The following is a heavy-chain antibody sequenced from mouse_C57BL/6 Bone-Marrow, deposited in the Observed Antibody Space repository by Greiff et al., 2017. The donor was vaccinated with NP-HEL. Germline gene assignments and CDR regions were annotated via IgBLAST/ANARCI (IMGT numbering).Heavy chain of an antibody. V-gene: IGHV1-9*01. CDR1: GYTFTGYW. Sequence: VQLQESGAELMKPGASVKLSCKATGYTFTGYWIEWVKQRPGHGLEWIGEILPGSGSTNYNEKFKGKATFTADTSSNTAYMQLSSLTTEDAANYYGAREGNYYGSSPYFDYWGQGTTLTVSS. CDR2: ILPGSGST. J-gene: IGHJ2*01. CDR3: AREGNYYGSSPYFDY. D-gene: IGHD1-1*01.